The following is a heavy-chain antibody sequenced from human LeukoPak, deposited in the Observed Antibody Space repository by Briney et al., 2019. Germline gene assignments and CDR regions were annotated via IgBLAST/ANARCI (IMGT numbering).Heavy chain of an antibody. CDR3: AKGFGPLDDWYFDL. V-gene: IGHV3-9*03. J-gene: IGHJ2*01. CDR2: ISWNSGSV. D-gene: IGHD3-3*01. Sequence: GGSLRLSCAASGFTFDDYAMHWVRQAPGKGLEWVSGISWNSGSVGYADSVKGRFTISRDNAKNSLYLQMNSLRPEDMALYYCAKGFGPLDDWYFDLWGRGTLVTVSS. CDR1: GFTFDDYA.